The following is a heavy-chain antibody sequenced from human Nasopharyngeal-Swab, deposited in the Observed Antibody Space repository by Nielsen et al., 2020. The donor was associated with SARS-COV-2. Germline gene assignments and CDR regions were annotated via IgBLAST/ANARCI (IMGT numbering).Heavy chain of an antibody. J-gene: IGHJ1*01. CDR3: ARGVETIHH. CDR2: ISSSGSIT. V-gene: IGHV3-11*04. D-gene: IGHD5-24*01. CDR1: GFSFSEYY. Sequence: GESLKISCAASGFSFSEYYMSWIRQAPGKGLEWIPDISSSGSITHYADSMKGRFTISRDNAKKSLYLQMNSLRAEDTAVYYCARGVETIHHWGQGSLVTVSS.